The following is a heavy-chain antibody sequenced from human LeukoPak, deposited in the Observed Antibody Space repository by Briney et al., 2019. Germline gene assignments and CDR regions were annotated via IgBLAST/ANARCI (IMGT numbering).Heavy chain of an antibody. Sequence: PGGSLRLSCAASGFTVSSNYMNWVRQAPGKGLEWVSVINSGGNAYYAASVKGRFTISRDNSENMLYLQMNSLRADDTAVYYCARDRERYCSAGSCYDFPVDAFDTWGHGTMVTVSS. CDR3: ARDRERYCSAGSCYDFPVDAFDT. CDR1: GFTVSSNY. J-gene: IGHJ3*02. D-gene: IGHD2-15*01. V-gene: IGHV3-53*01. CDR2: INSGGNA.